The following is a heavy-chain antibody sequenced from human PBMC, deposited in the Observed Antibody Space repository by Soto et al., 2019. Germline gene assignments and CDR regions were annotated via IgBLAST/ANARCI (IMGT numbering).Heavy chain of an antibody. J-gene: IGHJ4*02. Sequence: GGSLRLSCAASGFTVSSNYMSWVRQAPGKGLEWVSVIYSGGSTYYADSVKGRFTISRDNSKNTLYLQMNSLRAEDTAVYYCASRGGYCSGGSCPRVDYWGQGTLVTVSS. CDR3: ASRGGYCSGGSCPRVDY. CDR2: IYSGGST. V-gene: IGHV3-66*01. D-gene: IGHD2-15*01. CDR1: GFTVSSNY.